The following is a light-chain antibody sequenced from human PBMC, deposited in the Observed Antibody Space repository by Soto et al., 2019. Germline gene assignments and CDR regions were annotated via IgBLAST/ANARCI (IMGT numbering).Light chain of an antibody. J-gene: IGKJ1*01. CDR2: AAS. CDR1: QSVSSN. V-gene: IGKV3-15*01. Sequence: EIRLTHCPSTLSVSPGERVTLFLRASQSVSSNLAWYQQKPGQAPRPLIYAASTRPSGIPARFSGSGSGTEFTLTISSLQSEDFATYYCQQYNSWPETFGQGTKVDIK. CDR3: QQYNSWPET.